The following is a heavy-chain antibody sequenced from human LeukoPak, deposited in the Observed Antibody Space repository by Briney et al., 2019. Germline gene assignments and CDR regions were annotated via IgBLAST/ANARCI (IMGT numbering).Heavy chain of an antibody. CDR2: IYDSGST. Sequence: PSETLSLTCTVSGGSISSHYWSWIRQPLGKGLEWIGYIYDSGSTNYNPSLKSRVTISIDTSKNQFSLKLSSVTAADTAIYYCARVGGTNYYYYGMDVWGQGTTVTVSS. V-gene: IGHV4-59*11. CDR1: GGSISSHY. D-gene: IGHD1-26*01. CDR3: ARVGGTNYYYYGMDV. J-gene: IGHJ6*02.